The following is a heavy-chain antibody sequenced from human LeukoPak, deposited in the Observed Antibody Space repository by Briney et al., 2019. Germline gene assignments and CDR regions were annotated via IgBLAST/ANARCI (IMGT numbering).Heavy chain of an antibody. CDR1: GFSFSGFA. J-gene: IGHJ6*03. Sequence: PGGSLRLSCAAYGFSFSGFAMSWVRRTPGKGLEWVSGISGSGDNTLYADSVKGRFTISRDNSKNTLYLEMNSLRAEDTAIYYCAKMKGHPLPKYYMDVWGQGTTVTVS. V-gene: IGHV3-23*01. CDR2: ISGSGDNT. CDR3: AKMKGHPLPKYYMDV.